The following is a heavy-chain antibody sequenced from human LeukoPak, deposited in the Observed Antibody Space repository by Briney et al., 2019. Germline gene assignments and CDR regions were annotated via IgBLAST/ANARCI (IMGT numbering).Heavy chain of an antibody. CDR3: ARRQIAAGDWFDP. D-gene: IGHD6-13*01. CDR1: GFTFSSYW. J-gene: IGHJ5*02. V-gene: IGHV3-7*01. Sequence: GGSLRLSCAASGFTFSSYWMSWVRQAPGKGLEWVANIKQDGSEKCYVDSVKGRFTISRDNAKNSLYLQMNSLRAEDTAVYYCARRQIAAGDWFDPWGQGTLVTVSS. CDR2: IKQDGSEK.